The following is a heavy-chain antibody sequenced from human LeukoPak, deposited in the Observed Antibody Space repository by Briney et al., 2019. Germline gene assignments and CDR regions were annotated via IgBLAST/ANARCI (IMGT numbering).Heavy chain of an antibody. D-gene: IGHD2-15*01. V-gene: IGHV1-69*05. Sequence: ASVKVSCKASGGTFSSYAISWVRQAPGQGLEWMGGIIPISGTANYAQKFQGRVTITTDESTSTAYMELSSLRSEDTAVYYCARAQGCSGGSCYSGGHFDYWGQGTLVTVSS. CDR3: ARAQGCSGGSCYSGGHFDY. CDR2: IIPISGTA. CDR1: GGTFSSYA. J-gene: IGHJ4*02.